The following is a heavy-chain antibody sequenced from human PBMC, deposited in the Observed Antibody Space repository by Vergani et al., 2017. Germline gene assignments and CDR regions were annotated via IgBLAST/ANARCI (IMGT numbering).Heavy chain of an antibody. CDR1: GGSFSGYY. CDR2: INHSGST. CDR3: AKVWDVNDYGDYFDY. D-gene: IGHD4-17*01. V-gene: IGHV4-34*01. J-gene: IGHJ4*02. Sequence: QVQLQQWGAGLLKPSETLSLTCAVYGGSFSGYYWSWIRQPPGKGLEWIGEINHSGSTNYNPSLKSRVTISVDTSKNQFSLKLSSVTAADTAVYYCAKVWDVNDYGDYFDYWGQGTLVTVSS.